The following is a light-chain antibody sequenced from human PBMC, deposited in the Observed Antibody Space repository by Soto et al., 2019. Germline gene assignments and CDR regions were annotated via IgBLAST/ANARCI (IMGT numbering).Light chain of an antibody. CDR3: NSFTNNNTWV. CDR2: EVS. J-gene: IGLJ3*02. V-gene: IGLV2-14*01. CDR1: SSDIGVYNY. Sequence: QSALTQPASVSGSPGQSITISCTGTSSDIGVYNYVSWYQQHPGKAPKLMIYEVSNRPSGVSNRFSGSKSGNTASLTISGLQAEDEADYYCNSFTNNNTWVFGGGTKVTVL.